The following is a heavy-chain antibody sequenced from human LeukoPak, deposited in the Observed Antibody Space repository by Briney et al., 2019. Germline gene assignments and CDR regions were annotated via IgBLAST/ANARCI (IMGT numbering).Heavy chain of an antibody. D-gene: IGHD6-19*01. J-gene: IGHJ3*02. V-gene: IGHV3-30*18. Sequence: SYDGSNKYYADSVKGRFTISRDNSKNTLYLQMNSLRAEDTAVYYCAKDIEEQWLVPYAFDIWGQGTMVTVSS. CDR2: SYDGSNK. CDR3: AKDIEEQWLVPYAFDI.